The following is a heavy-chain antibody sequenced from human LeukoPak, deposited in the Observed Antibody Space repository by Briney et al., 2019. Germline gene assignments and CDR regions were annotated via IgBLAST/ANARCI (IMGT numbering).Heavy chain of an antibody. CDR1: GFTFSTYS. CDR2: ISSDSNYI. D-gene: IGHD3-22*01. Sequence: PGGSLRLSCAASGFTFSTYSMNWVRQAPGKGLEWVSAISSDSNYIYYTDSVKGRFTISRDNAKNSLYLQMNSLRAEDTAVYYCARDRARVSDYWGRGTLVTVSS. V-gene: IGHV3-21*03. CDR3: ARDRARVSDY. J-gene: IGHJ4*02.